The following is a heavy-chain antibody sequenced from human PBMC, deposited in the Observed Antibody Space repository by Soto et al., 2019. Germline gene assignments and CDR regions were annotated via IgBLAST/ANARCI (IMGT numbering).Heavy chain of an antibody. V-gene: IGHV4-38-2*01. CDR1: GYSLTSGYY. J-gene: IGHJ4*02. CDR3: ARARIVVAGTIVDY. D-gene: IGHD6-19*01. CDR2: IYHSGDT. Sequence: SETLSLTCAVSGYSLTSGYYCGWIRQPPGKGREWIGSIYHSGDTYYNPSLKSRVTISVDTSKNHFSLKLTSVTAADTAVYYCARARIVVAGTIVDYWGQGTLVTVSS.